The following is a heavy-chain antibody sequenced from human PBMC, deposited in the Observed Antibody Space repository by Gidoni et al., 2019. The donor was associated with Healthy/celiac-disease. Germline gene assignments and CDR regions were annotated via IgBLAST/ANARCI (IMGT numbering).Heavy chain of an antibody. J-gene: IGHJ6*02. CDR3: ARVVAAGTEIYYYYYYGMDV. CDR2: INHSGST. Sequence: QVQLQQWGAGLLKPSETLSLTCAVYGGSFSGYYWSWIRQPPGKGLEWIGEINHSGSTNYNPSLKSRVTISVDTSKNQFSLKLSSVTAADTAVYYCARVVAAGTEIYYYYYYGMDVWGQGTTVTVSS. CDR1: GGSFSGYY. V-gene: IGHV4-34*01. D-gene: IGHD6-25*01.